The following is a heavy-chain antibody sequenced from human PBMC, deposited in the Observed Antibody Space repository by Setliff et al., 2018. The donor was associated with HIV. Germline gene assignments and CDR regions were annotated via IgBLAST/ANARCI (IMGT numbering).Heavy chain of an antibody. CDR1: GYTFTNYA. V-gene: IGHV7-4-1*02. CDR3: ARDQRLFYFDS. J-gene: IGHJ4*02. CDR2: INTKTGNP. Sequence: ASVKVSCKASGYTFTNYALNWVRQAPGQGLEWMGWINTKTGNPTYAQGLTGQFVFSLDTSISTAYLQISSLKAEDTAVYYCARDQRLFYFDSWGQGTLVTVSS.